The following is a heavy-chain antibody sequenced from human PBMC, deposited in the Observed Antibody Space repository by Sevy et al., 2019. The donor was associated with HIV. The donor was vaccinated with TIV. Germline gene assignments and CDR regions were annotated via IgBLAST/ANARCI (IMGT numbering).Heavy chain of an antibody. D-gene: IGHD1-1*01. J-gene: IGHJ4*02. Sequence: GGSLRLSCTASGFTFGDYAMSWFRQAPGKWLEWVGFIRSKAYGGTTEYAASVKGRFTISTDDSKSIAYLQMNSLKTEDTAVYYCTREEEMPTTDVFDYWGQGTLVTVSS. CDR3: TREEEMPTTDVFDY. CDR1: GFTFGDYA. V-gene: IGHV3-49*03. CDR2: IRSKAYGGTT.